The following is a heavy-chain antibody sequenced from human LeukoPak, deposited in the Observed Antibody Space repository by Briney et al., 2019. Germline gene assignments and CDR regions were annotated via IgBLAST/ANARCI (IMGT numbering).Heavy chain of an antibody. CDR2: ISSSSIYI. D-gene: IGHD5-18*01. CDR1: ELTFSSYS. J-gene: IGHJ4*02. Sequence: GGSLRLSCAASELTFSSYSMNWVRQAPGKGLEWVSSISSSSIYIYYADSVKGRFTISRDNAKNSLYLQMNSLRAEDTAVYYCARGRYNYGYIFDYWGQGTLVTVSS. V-gene: IGHV3-21*01. CDR3: ARGRYNYGYIFDY.